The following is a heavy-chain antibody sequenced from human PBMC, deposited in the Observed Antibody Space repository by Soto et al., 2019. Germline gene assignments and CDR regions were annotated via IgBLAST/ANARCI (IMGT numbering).Heavy chain of an antibody. CDR2: IYRGGGT. CDR1: GLSVTANY. J-gene: IGHJ3*02. CDR3: ARRDDSETFDI. D-gene: IGHD5-18*01. Sequence: CAASGLSVTANYMTWVRQAPGKGLEWLSIIYRGGGTYYADSLKGRAIISRDGSRNMVFLQMNSLTAEDAGVYYCARRDDSETFDIWGRGTVVNVSS. V-gene: IGHV3-53*01.